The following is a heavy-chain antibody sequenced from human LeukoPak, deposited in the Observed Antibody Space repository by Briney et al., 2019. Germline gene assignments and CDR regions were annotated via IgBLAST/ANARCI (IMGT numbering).Heavy chain of an antibody. V-gene: IGHV1-2*02. J-gene: IGHJ5*02. CDR1: GYTFTSYY. Sequence: ASVKVSCKASGYTFTSYYMHWVRQAPGQGLEWMGWINPNSGGTNYVQKFQGRVTMTRDTSISTAYMELSWLRSDDTAVYYCARLGYCSGGSCGAGFRPWGQGTLVTVSS. CDR2: INPNSGGT. CDR3: ARLGYCSGGSCGAGFRP. D-gene: IGHD2-15*01.